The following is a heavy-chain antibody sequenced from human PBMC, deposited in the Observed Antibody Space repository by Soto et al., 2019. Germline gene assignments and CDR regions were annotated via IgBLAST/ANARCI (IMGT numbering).Heavy chain of an antibody. CDR3: ATVFDL. J-gene: IGHJ5*02. CDR1: GFTLRSHR. CDR2: IDTDGGGT. Sequence: EVQLVESGGGLVQPGGSLRVSCAASGFTLRSHRIHWVRQAPGKGLEWVSRIDTDGGGTSYADSVKGRFTISTDNAKNPVYLQMNGQRAEDTAVYYCATVFDLWGQGTLVTVSS. V-gene: IGHV3-74*01.